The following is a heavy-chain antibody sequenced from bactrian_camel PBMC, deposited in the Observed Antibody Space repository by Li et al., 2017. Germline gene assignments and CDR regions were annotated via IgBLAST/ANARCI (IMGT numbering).Heavy chain of an antibody. J-gene: IGHJ6*01. V-gene: IGHV3S1*01. CDR2: IATGSGNT. CDR3: AADGSSPCPSRLHGRTWPGY. D-gene: IGHD4*01. Sequence: HVQLVESGGGSVQAGGSLRLSCVASGFPYILCSMAWFRQAPGKEREGVARIATGSGNTYYADSVNGRFVLSRDNANNILTLQMNSLNPDDSDMYYCAADGSSPCPSRLHGRTWPGYWGQGTQVTVS. CDR1: GFPYILCS.